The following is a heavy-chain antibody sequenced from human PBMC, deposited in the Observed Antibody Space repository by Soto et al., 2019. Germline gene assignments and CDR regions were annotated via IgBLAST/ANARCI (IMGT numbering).Heavy chain of an antibody. CDR3: TTDPGDYEDF. Sequence: GGSLRLSCAASGITFTNAWMSWVRQAPGKGLEWVGRIKNKADGGTTDYAAPVRGRFTISRDDSKNTLFLQMNSLETEDTAVYYCTTDPGDYEDFWGRGTLVTVSS. J-gene: IGHJ4*02. CDR1: GITFTNAW. CDR2: IKNKADGGTT. D-gene: IGHD4-17*01. V-gene: IGHV3-15*01.